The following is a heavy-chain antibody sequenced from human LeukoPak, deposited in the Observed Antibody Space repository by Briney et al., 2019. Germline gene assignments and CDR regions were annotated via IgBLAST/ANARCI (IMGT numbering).Heavy chain of an antibody. CDR1: GFTFSSYS. V-gene: IGHV3-48*01. J-gene: IGHJ1*01. Sequence: PGGSLRLSCAASGFTFSSYSMNWVRQAPGKGLEWVSYISSSSSTIYYADSVKGRFTISRDNAKNSLYPQMNSLRAEDTAVYYCAREVRVGATKYFQHWGQGTLVTVSS. CDR3: AREVRVGATKYFQH. CDR2: ISSSSSTI. D-gene: IGHD1-26*01.